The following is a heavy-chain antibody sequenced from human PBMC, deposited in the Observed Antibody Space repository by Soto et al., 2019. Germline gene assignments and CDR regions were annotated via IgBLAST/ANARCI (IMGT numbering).Heavy chain of an antibody. V-gene: IGHV4-39*01. D-gene: IGHD4-4*01. Sequence: SETLSLTCIVSGGSISSSNYFWGWIRQPPGKGLEWIGSFSYSGSTYFNPSLKSRVTISVDTSKNHFFLKLSFVTAADTAVYYCARHQAYRSLFDYWGQGTLVTVSS. CDR2: FSYSGST. J-gene: IGHJ4*02. CDR1: GGSISSSNYF. CDR3: ARHQAYRSLFDY.